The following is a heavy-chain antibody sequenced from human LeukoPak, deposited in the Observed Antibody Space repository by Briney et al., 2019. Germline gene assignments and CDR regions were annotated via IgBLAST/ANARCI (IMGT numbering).Heavy chain of an antibody. CDR1: GFTFSSHW. CDR2: INSDGSST. V-gene: IGHV3-74*01. CDR3: ARDITMVRGAYGMDV. D-gene: IGHD3-10*01. J-gene: IGHJ6*02. Sequence: GGSLRLSCAASGFTFSSHWMHWVRQAPGKGLVWVSRINSDGSSTSYADSVKGRFTISRDNAKNTLYLQMNSLRAEDTAVYYCARDITMVRGAYGMDVWGQGTTVTVSS.